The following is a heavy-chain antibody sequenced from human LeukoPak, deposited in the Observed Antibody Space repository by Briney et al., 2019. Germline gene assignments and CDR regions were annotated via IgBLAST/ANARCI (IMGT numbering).Heavy chain of an antibody. CDR3: ARHRITMVRGVIIPYYYYYMDV. J-gene: IGHJ6*03. Sequence: GESLKISCKGSGYSFTSYWIGWVRQMPGKGLEWMGIIYPGDSDTRYSPSFQGQVTISADKSISTAYLQCSSLKASDTAMYYCARHRITMVRGVIIPYYYYYMDVWGKGTTVTVSS. V-gene: IGHV5-51*01. CDR2: IYPGDSDT. CDR1: GYSFTSYW. D-gene: IGHD3-10*01.